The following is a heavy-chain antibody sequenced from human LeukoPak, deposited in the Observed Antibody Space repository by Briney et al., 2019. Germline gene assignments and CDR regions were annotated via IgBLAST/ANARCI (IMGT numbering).Heavy chain of an antibody. J-gene: IGHJ3*02. CDR3: ARERSIRYSSGWPYDAYDI. Sequence: SETLSLTCAVPGDSISTYYWNWIRQPAGKGLEWIGRIYTTGSADHNPSLKSRITMSVDTFKNHLSLRLSSVTAADTAVYYCARERSIRYSSGWPYDAYDIWGPGTMVTVSS. CDR2: IYTTGSA. CDR1: GDSISTYY. D-gene: IGHD6-19*01. V-gene: IGHV4-4*07.